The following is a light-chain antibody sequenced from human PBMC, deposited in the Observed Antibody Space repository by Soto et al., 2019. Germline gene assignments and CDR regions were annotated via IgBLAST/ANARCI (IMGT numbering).Light chain of an antibody. CDR1: QTINSNY. V-gene: IGKV3-20*01. J-gene: IGKJ1*01. CDR2: GAS. Sequence: IVLTQSTGTLSLSPGERATLSCRASQTINSNYLVWFQQKPGQAPRLLIYGASSRATGIPDRFSGSGSGTDFTLTISSLEPEDFAVYYCQQCDRSPWTFGQGTKVAIK. CDR3: QQCDRSPWT.